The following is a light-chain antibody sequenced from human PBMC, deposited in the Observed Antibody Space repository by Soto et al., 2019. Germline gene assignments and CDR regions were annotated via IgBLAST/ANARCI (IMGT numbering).Light chain of an antibody. J-gene: IGLJ1*01. V-gene: IGLV2-14*01. CDR3: SSYTSSSPYV. CDR2: DVS. Sequence: QSVLTQPASVSGSPGQSITISCTGTSSDVGGYNYVSWYQQHPGKAPKLMIYDVSNRPSGVSNRFSGSKSGNTASLIISGLQAEDEADYYCSSYTSSSPYVFGTGTKLTVL. CDR1: SSDVGGYNY.